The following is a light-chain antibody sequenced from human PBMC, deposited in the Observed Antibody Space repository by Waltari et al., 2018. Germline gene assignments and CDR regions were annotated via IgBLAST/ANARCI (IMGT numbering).Light chain of an antibody. V-gene: IGLV2-23*02. CDR1: SSDVGTYNL. J-gene: IGLJ1*01. CDR3: CSYNDGPYV. Sequence: QSALTQPASVSGSPGQSITISCTGTSSDVGTYNLVSWYQQHPGKAPKLMIYEVTKRPAGFSRRFSASRSGNTASLTISGLQAEDEADYYCCSYNDGPYVFGTGTKVTGL. CDR2: EVT.